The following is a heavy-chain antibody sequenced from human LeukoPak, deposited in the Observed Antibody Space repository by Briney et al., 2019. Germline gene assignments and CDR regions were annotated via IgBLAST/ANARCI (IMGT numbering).Heavy chain of an antibody. J-gene: IGHJ5*02. CDR1: GFTFSSYS. CDR2: ISTGGDTI. V-gene: IGHV3-48*01. CDR3: ARGPPLFDP. Sequence: GGSLRLSCAASGFTFSSYSMIWVRQPPGKGLEWISYISTGGDTIYYADSVKGRFTISSDNAKKSLYLQMNSLRAEDTAVYYCARGPPLFDPWGQGTLVTVSS.